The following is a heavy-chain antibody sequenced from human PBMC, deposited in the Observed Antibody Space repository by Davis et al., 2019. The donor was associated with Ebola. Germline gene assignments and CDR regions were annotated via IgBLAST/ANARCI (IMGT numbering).Heavy chain of an antibody. CDR2: INPNSGGT. V-gene: IGHV1-2*02. CDR3: ARAPTWSQINYYCFDY. J-gene: IGHJ4*02. D-gene: IGHD3-10*01. CDR1: GYTFNSYY. Sequence: ALVKVSCKASGYTFNSYYVHWVRQAPGQGLEWMGWINPNSGGTNYAQKFQGRVTMTRSTSISTAYMEVSSLRSEDTAVYYCARAPTWSQINYYCFDYWGQGTLVTVSS.